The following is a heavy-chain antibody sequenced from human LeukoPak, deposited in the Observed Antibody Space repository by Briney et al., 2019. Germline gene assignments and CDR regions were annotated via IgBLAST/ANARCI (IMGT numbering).Heavy chain of an antibody. J-gene: IGHJ4*02. V-gene: IGHV4-59*12. CDR1: GGSISSYY. D-gene: IGHD5-18*01. CDR2: IYYSGST. CDR3: ASTVDTAMANSGDY. Sequence: SETLSLTCTVSGGSISSYYWSWIRQPPGKGLEWIGYIYYSGSTNYNPSLKSRVTISVDTSKNQFSLKLSSVTAADTAVYYCASTVDTAMANSGDYWSQGTLVTVSS.